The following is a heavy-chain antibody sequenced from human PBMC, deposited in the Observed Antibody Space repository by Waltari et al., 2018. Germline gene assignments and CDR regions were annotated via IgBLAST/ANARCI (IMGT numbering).Heavy chain of an antibody. CDR3: AARIVATNFDY. D-gene: IGHD5-12*01. CDR2: IVVGSGNT. J-gene: IGHJ4*02. V-gene: IGHV1-58*02. CDR1: GYTLTELS. Sequence: QPVQSGAEVKKPGASVKVSCKVSGYTLTELSMQWVRQARGQRLEWIGWIVVGSGNTNYAQKFQERVTITRDMSTSTAYMELSSLRSEDTAVYYCAARIVATNFDYWGQGTLVTVSS.